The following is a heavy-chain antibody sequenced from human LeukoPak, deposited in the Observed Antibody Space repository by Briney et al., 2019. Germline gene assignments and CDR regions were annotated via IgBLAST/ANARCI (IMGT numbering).Heavy chain of an antibody. CDR2: ISYDGSNK. J-gene: IGHJ4*02. CDR3: ARGGYYDSSGFFGY. V-gene: IGHV3-30-3*01. Sequence: GGSLRLSCAASGFTFSSYAMHWVRQAPGKGLEWVAVISYDGSNKYYADSVKGRFTISRDNSKNTLYLQMNSLRAEDTAVYYCARGGYYDSSGFFGYWGQGTLVTVSS. D-gene: IGHD3-22*01. CDR1: GFTFSSYA.